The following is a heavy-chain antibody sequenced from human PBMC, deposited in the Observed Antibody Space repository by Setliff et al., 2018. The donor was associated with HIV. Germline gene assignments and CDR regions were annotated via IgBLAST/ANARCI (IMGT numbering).Heavy chain of an antibody. CDR2: INPNSGGT. CDR3: ARAASRNAWDIVVVPAARGGYNWFDP. Sequence: ASVKVSCKASGYTFTGYYMHRVRQAPGQGLEWMGWINPNSGGTNYAQKFQGRVTMTRDTSISTAYMELSRLRSDDTAVYYCARAASRNAWDIVVVPAARGGYNWFDPWGQGTLVTVSS. V-gene: IGHV1-2*02. J-gene: IGHJ5*02. D-gene: IGHD2-2*01. CDR1: GYTFTGYY.